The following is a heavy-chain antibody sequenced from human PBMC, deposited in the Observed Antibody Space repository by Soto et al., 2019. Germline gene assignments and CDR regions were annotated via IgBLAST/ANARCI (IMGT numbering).Heavy chain of an antibody. Sequence: WETLSLTCTVSGGSISSSSYYWGWIRQPPGKGLEWIGSIYYSGSTYYNPSLKSRVTISVDTSKNQFSLKLSSVTAADTAVYYCARNPGRYSYGYLASAENWFDPWGQGTLVTVSS. CDR2: IYYSGST. CDR1: GGSISSSSYY. D-gene: IGHD5-18*01. J-gene: IGHJ5*02. V-gene: IGHV4-39*01. CDR3: ARNPGRYSYGYLASAENWFDP.